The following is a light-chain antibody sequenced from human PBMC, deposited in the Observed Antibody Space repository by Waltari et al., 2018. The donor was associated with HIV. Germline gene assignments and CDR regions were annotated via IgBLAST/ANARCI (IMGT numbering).Light chain of an antibody. Sequence: QSVLTQPPSVSAAPGQKVTIPCSGTSPNIGTNYVSWYQQLPGTAPKLLIYENNKRPSGIPDRFSGSKSGTSATLGITGLQTGDEADYYCGTWDSSLSAGVFGGGTKVTV. V-gene: IGLV1-51*02. CDR3: GTWDSSLSAGV. CDR2: ENN. CDR1: SPNIGTNY. J-gene: IGLJ3*02.